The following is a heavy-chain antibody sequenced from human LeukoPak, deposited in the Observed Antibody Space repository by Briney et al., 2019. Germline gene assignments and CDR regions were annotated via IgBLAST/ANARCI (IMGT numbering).Heavy chain of an antibody. V-gene: IGHV1-69*13. CDR1: GGTFSSYA. D-gene: IGHD6-13*01. Sequence: ASVKVSCKASGGTFSSYAISWVRQAPGQGLEWMGGIIPIFGTANYAQKFQGRVTITADESTSTAYMELSSLRSEGTAVYYCAREASGSSRPFDYWGQGTLVTVSS. CDR3: AREASGSSRPFDY. J-gene: IGHJ4*02. CDR2: IIPIFGTA.